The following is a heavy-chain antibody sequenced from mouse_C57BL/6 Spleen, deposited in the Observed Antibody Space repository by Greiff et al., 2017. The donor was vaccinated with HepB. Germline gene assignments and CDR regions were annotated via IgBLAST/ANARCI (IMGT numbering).Heavy chain of an antibody. D-gene: IGHD2-4*01. CDR2: IDPETGGT. CDR1: GYTFTDYE. V-gene: IGHV1-15*01. CDR3: TRDGDYDGGAWFAY. Sequence: QVQLQQSGAELVRPGASVTLSCKASGYTFTDYEMHWVKQTPVHGLEWIGAIDPETGGTAYNQKFKGKAILTADKSSSTAYMELRSLTSEDSAVYYCTRDGDYDGGAWFAYWGQGTLVTVSA. J-gene: IGHJ3*01.